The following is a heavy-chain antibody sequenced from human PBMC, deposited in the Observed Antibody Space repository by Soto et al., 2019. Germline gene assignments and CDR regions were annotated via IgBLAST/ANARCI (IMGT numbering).Heavy chain of an antibody. D-gene: IGHD6-6*01. CDR3: ARARRVLAAASPQLSYGMDV. V-gene: IGHV3-30-3*01. Sequence: GGSLRLSCAASGFTFSSYAMHWVRQAPGKGLEWVAVISYDGSNKYYADSVKGRFTISRDNSKNTLYLQMNSLRAEDTAVYYCARARRVLAAASPQLSYGMDVWGQGTTVTVSS. CDR2: ISYDGSNK. CDR1: GFTFSSYA. J-gene: IGHJ6*02.